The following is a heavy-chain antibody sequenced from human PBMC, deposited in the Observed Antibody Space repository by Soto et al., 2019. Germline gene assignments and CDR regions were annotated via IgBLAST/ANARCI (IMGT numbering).Heavy chain of an antibody. Sequence: SETLSLTCTVSGGSISSGGYYWSWIRQHPGKGLEWIGYIYYSGSTYYNPSLKSRVTISVDTSKNQFSLKLSSVTAADTAVYYCARSYDSSGYYYTYWGQGTLVTVSS. V-gene: IGHV4-31*03. CDR1: GGSISSGGYY. J-gene: IGHJ4*02. D-gene: IGHD3-22*01. CDR2: IYYSGST. CDR3: ARSYDSSGYYYTY.